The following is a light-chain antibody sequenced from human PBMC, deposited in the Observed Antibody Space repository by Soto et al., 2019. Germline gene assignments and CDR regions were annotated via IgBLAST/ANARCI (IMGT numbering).Light chain of an antibody. Sequence: DIQMTQSPSSLSASVGARVTITCRASLGISNDLAWYQQKPGKTPNLLIFGASTLQSGVPSRFSGSGSGTDVTLTISSLQPEDVATYYCQKYNSAPFTFGPGTKVNIK. V-gene: IGKV1-27*01. CDR1: LGISND. J-gene: IGKJ3*01. CDR2: GAS. CDR3: QKYNSAPFT.